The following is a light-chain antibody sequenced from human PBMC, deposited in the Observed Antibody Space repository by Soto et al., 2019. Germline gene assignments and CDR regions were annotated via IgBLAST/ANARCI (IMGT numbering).Light chain of an antibody. V-gene: IGLV2-14*01. Sequence: QSVLTQPASVSGSPGQSITISCTGTSSDVGGYNYVSWYQRHPGKAPKFMIYDVSNRPSGVSTRFSGSKSGNTASLTISGLQAEDEADYYCSSYTSSSTVFGGGTKVTVL. CDR1: SSDVGGYNY. J-gene: IGLJ2*01. CDR3: SSYTSSSTV. CDR2: DVS.